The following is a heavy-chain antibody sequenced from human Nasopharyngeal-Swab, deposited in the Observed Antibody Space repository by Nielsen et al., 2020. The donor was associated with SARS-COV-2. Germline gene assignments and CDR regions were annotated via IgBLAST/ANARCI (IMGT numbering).Heavy chain of an antibody. D-gene: IGHD3-16*01. CDR3: GRGGKLGALDI. Sequence: GESLKISCAASGFTFTNSWMSWVRQAPGKGLEWVANIKQDGSDKYYVDSVKGRFTISRDNAKNSLELQMNSLRVEDTAVYYCGRGGKLGALDIWGQGTMVTVSS. J-gene: IGHJ3*02. CDR1: GFTFTNSW. V-gene: IGHV3-7*01. CDR2: IKQDGSDK.